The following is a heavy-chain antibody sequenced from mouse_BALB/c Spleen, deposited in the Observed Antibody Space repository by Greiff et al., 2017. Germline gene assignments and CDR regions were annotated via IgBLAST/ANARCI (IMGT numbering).Heavy chain of an antibody. J-gene: IGHJ3*01. CDR3: ASSLRAY. V-gene: IGHV14-3*02. CDR1: GFNIKDTY. Sequence: EVHLVESGAELVKPGASVKLSCTASGFNIKDTYMHWVKQRPEQGLEWIGRIDPANGNTKYDPKFQGKATITADTSSNTAYLQLSSLTSEDTAVYYCASSLRAYWGQGTLVTVSA. CDR2: IDPANGNT. D-gene: IGHD1-2*01.